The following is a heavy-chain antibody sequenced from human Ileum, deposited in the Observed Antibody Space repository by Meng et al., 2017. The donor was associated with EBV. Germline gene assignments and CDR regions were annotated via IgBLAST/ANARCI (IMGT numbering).Heavy chain of an antibody. D-gene: IGHD5-12*01. V-gene: IGHV3-53*01. J-gene: IGHJ4*02. CDR2: IYTGGST. CDR3: ASKSEGYDH. Sequence: VQPGGVGGVCVQPGGSLRLSWSASGFTVSSNHMSGARQAPGKGLEWVSVIYTGGSTYYADSVKGRFTISRDNSKNTLYLQMNSLRGEDTAVYYCASKSEGYDHWGQGTLVTVSS. CDR1: GFTVSSNH.